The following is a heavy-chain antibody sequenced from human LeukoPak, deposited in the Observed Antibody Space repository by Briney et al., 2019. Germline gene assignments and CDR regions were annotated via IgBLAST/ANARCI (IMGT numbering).Heavy chain of an antibody. V-gene: IGHV1-69*13. CDR3: ARGGFVGNTDILTGYGY. CDR1: GGTFSSYA. CDR2: IIPIFGTA. J-gene: IGHJ4*02. D-gene: IGHD3-9*01. Sequence: SVKVSCKASGGTFSSYAISRVRQAPGQGLEWMGGIIPIFGTANYAQKFQGRVTITADESTSTAYMELSSLRSEDTAVYYCARGGFVGNTDILTGYGYWGQGTLVTVSS.